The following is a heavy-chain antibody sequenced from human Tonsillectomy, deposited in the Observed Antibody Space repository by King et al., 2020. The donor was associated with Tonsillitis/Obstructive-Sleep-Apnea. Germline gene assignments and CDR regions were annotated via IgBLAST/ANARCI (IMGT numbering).Heavy chain of an antibody. V-gene: IGHV3-7*01. D-gene: IGHD4-17*01. Sequence: VQLVQSGGGLVQPGGSLRLSCAASGFTFSSYWMSWVRQAPGKGLEWVANIKQDGSEKYYVDSVKGRFTISRDNAKNSLYLQMNSLRAEETAVYYCASGGDYDYYYMDVWGKGTTVTVSS. J-gene: IGHJ6*03. CDR3: ASGGDYDYYYMDV. CDR2: IKQDGSEK. CDR1: GFTFSSYW.